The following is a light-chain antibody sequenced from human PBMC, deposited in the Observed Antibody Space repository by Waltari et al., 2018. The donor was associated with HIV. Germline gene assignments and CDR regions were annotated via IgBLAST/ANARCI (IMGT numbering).Light chain of an antibody. CDR2: DDS. V-gene: IGLV3-21*02. J-gene: IGLJ2*01. CDR1: NIGSNS. CDR3: QVWDTAATEHVT. Sequence: SYLLAQPPSVSVAPGQTAILTCGGNNIGSNSVHWYLQKPGQAPLLIVYDDSDRPSGVPVRFSGSNSGNTATLTISGVEAGDEADYFCQVWDTAATEHVTFGGGTKLSVL.